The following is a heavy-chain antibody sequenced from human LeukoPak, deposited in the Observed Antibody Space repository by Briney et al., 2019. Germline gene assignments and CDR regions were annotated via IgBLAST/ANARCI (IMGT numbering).Heavy chain of an antibody. Sequence: PSETLSLTCTVSSGSVSSGNYYWSWIRQPPGRGLEWIGYVYYSGSTIYNPSLKSRVTISVDTSKNQFSLKLSSVTAADTAVYYCARGPLADDYGDYVPIYWGQGTLVTVSS. D-gene: IGHD4-17*01. CDR3: ARGPLADDYGDYVPIY. CDR1: SGSVSSGNYY. J-gene: IGHJ4*02. CDR2: VYYSGST. V-gene: IGHV4-61*01.